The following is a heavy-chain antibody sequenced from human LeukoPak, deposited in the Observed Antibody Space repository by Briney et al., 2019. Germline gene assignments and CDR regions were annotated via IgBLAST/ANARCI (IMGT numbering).Heavy chain of an antibody. J-gene: IGHJ5*02. CDR3: ARGRWFGGGWFDP. D-gene: IGHD3-10*01. CDR1: GYTFTGYY. Sequence: ASVKVSCKASGYTFTGYYMHWVRQAPGQGLEWMGWINPNSGGTNYAQKFQGRVTMTRDTSASTAYMELSSLRSEDMAVYYCARGRWFGGGWFDPWGQGTLVTVSS. V-gene: IGHV1-2*02. CDR2: INPNSGGT.